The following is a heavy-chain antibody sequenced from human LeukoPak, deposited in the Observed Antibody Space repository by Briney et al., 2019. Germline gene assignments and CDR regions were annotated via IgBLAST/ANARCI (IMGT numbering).Heavy chain of an antibody. CDR3: ARDLPARGSFDY. Sequence: SETLSLACSVSGVSVTNYYWSWVRQPAGKRLEWIGRNYPTGDTIYNLSLKSRVTMSVDMSKNHLSLKLTSVTAADAAVYYCARDLPARGSFDYWGQGILVSVSS. CDR1: GVSVTNYY. V-gene: IGHV4-4*07. CDR2: NYPTGDT. D-gene: IGHD3-16*01. J-gene: IGHJ4*02.